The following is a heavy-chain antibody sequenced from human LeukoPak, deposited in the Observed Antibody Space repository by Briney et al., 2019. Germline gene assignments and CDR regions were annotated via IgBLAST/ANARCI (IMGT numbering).Heavy chain of an antibody. V-gene: IGHV3-21*01. J-gene: IGHJ4*02. D-gene: IGHD3-10*01. Sequence: GGSLRLSCAASGFTFSSYSMNWVRQAPGKGLEWVSSISSSSSYIYYADSVKGRFTISRDSAKNSLYLQMNSLRAEDTAVYYCARDRSGLLWFGELNYFDYWGQGTLVTVSS. CDR1: GFTFSSYS. CDR3: ARDRSGLLWFGELNYFDY. CDR2: ISSSSSYI.